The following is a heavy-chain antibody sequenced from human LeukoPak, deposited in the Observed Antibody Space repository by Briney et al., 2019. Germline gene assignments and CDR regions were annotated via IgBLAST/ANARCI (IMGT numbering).Heavy chain of an antibody. CDR2: ISWNSGSI. V-gene: IGHV3-9*03. Sequence: GGSLRLSCAASGFTFDDYAMHWVRQAPGKVLEWVSGISWNSGSIGYADSVKGRFTISRDNAKNSLYLQMNSLRAEDMALYYCAKGGRWLLFSDFDYWGQGTLVTVSS. CDR1: GFTFDDYA. D-gene: IGHD2-15*01. J-gene: IGHJ4*02. CDR3: AKGGRWLLFSDFDY.